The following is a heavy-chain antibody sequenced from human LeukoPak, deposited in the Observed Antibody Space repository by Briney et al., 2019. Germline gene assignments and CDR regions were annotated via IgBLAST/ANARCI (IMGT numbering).Heavy chain of an antibody. Sequence: SETLPLTCAVSGGSISSSNWWSWVRQPPGKGLEWIGEIYHSGSTNYNPSLKSRVTISVDKSKNQFSLKLSSVTAADTAVYYCARALQGERRSVFDYWGQGTLVTVSS. CDR3: ARALQGERRSVFDY. J-gene: IGHJ4*02. CDR1: GGSISSSNW. CDR2: IYHSGST. D-gene: IGHD1-1*01. V-gene: IGHV4-4*02.